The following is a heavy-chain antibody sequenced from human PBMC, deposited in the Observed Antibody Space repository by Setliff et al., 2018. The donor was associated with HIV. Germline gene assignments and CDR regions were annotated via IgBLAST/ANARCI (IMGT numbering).Heavy chain of an antibody. D-gene: IGHD3-22*01. CDR3: ARGNYDTSDYYTNFYYYYMDV. V-gene: IGHV4-59*01. CDR2: VYYSGST. Sequence: SETLSLTCAVYGGSFSGYYWSWIRQPPGKGLEWIGYVYYSGSTSYSPSLRGRVTMSVDPSKNQFSLKLNSVTAADTAIYYCARGNYDTSDYYTNFYYYYMDVWGKGTAVTVSS. J-gene: IGHJ6*03. CDR1: GGSFSGYY.